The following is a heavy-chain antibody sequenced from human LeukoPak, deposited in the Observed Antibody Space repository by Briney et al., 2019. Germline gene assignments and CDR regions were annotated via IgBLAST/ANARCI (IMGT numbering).Heavy chain of an antibody. D-gene: IGHD3-10*01. V-gene: IGHV4-59*01. CDR3: AKNYGSGSIDFDY. Sequence: PSETLSLTCTVSGASISSSYWNWIRQPPGKGLEWIGNIYYSGSTHYNPSLQSRVTMSLDTSKNQFSLKLSSVTAADTAVYYCAKNYGSGSIDFDYWGQGTLVTVSS. CDR2: IYYSGST. J-gene: IGHJ4*02. CDR1: GASISSSY.